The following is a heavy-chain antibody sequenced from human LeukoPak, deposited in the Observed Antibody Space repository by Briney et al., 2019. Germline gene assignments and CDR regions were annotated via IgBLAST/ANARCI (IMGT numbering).Heavy chain of an antibody. CDR3: ARRGSSTPFNYYYYYMDV. J-gene: IGHJ6*03. CDR2: INHSGST. Sequence: SETLSLTCAVYGGSFSGYYWSWIRQPPGKGLEWIGEINHSGSTYYNPSLKSRVTISVDTSKNQFSLKLSSVTAADTAVYYCARRGSSTPFNYYYYYMDVWGKGTTVAVSS. D-gene: IGHD6-6*01. V-gene: IGHV4-34*01. CDR1: GGSFSGYY.